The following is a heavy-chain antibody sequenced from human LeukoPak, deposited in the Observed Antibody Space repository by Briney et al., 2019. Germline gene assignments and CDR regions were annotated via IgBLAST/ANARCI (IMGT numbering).Heavy chain of an antibody. CDR2: INTNTGNP. CDR1: GYTFLTYA. CDR3: ARAYCDSTTCSKRSFDY. D-gene: IGHD2-2*01. J-gene: IGHJ4*02. V-gene: IGHV7-4-1*02. Sequence: ASVKVSCKASGYTFLTYAMNWVRQAPGQGLEWMGWINTNTGNPTYAQDFTGRFVFSLDTSVSTAYLQISSLKAEDTAVYYCARAYCDSTTCSKRSFDYWGQGTLVTVSS.